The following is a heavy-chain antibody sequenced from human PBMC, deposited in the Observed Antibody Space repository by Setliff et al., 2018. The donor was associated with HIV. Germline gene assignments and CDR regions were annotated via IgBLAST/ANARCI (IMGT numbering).Heavy chain of an antibody. CDR1: GYTFSGYA. V-gene: IGHV1-69*05. D-gene: IGHD3-10*01. CDR2: IIPVYGTP. Sequence: VSCKASGYTFSGYAINWVRQAPGQGLEWMGGIIPVYGTPKYAQKMQGRVTITTIESTSTAYMELTSLRSDDTAVYYCARIRGVIADASDIWGQGTMVTVSS. CDR3: ARIRGVIADASDI. J-gene: IGHJ3*02.